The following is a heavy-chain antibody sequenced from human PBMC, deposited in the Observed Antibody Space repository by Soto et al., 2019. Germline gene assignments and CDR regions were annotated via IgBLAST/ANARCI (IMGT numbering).Heavy chain of an antibody. D-gene: IGHD3-10*01. V-gene: IGHV3-21*01. J-gene: IGHJ4*02. CDR3: ARDSTPYYGSGSSDY. Sequence: EVQLLESGGGLVKPGGSLRLSCAASGFTFSSYSMNWVRQAPGQGLACVSSISSSGSYIYYADSLKRRFTTSRDNAKNSLYLQMNSLSAEDTAVYYWARDSTPYYGSGSSDYWGQGTLVTVSS. CDR1: GFTFSSYS. CDR2: ISSSGSYI.